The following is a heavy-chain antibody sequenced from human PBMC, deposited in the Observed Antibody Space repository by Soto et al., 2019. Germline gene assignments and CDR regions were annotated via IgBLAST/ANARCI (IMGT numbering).Heavy chain of an antibody. CDR1: GFTLNIYW. CDR2: LSPDGTTT. V-gene: IGHV3-74*01. J-gene: IGHJ4*02. D-gene: IGHD2-8*02. Sequence: PGGSLRLSCAASGFTLNIYWMNWVRQVPGKGLVWVSRLSPDGTTTKYADSVKGRFTISRDNAKNTLYLQMNSLRAEDTAVYYCVRDLGYCPRGSCSLWGQGTQVTV. CDR3: VRDLGYCPRGSCSL.